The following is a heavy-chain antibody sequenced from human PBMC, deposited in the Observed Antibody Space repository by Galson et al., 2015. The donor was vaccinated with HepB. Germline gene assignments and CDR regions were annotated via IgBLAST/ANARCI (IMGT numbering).Heavy chain of an antibody. Sequence: ETLSLTCAVSGGSISGTHWWSWVRQSPGKGLEWIGDIYHTGSTHDNPSLRSRVTISVDKSKNQFSLNLTSVTAADTATYYCARLFPSHCGRDCTWWHLDIWGRGSLVTVSS. V-gene: IGHV4/OR15-8*01. D-gene: IGHD2-21*01. J-gene: IGHJ2*01. CDR3: ARLFPSHCGRDCTWWHLDI. CDR2: IYHTGST. CDR1: GGSISGTHW.